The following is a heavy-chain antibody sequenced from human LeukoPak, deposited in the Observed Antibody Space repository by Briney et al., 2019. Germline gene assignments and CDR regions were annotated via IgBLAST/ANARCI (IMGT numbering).Heavy chain of an antibody. V-gene: IGHV4-34*01. D-gene: IGHD3-22*01. Sequence: PSETLSLTCAVYGGSFSGYYWSWIRQPPGKGLEWIGEINHSGSTNYNPSLKSRVTISVDTSKNQFSLKLSSVTAADTAVYYCASGNYYDSSRTSEYFQHWGQGTLVTVSS. CDR3: ASGNYYDSSRTSEYFQH. CDR2: INHSGST. CDR1: GGSFSGYY. J-gene: IGHJ1*01.